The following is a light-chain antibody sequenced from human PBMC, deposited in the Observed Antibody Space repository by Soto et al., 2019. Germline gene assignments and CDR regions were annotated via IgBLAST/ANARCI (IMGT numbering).Light chain of an antibody. V-gene: IGKV1-5*01. CDR3: QQYNSYPLT. J-gene: IGKJ5*01. CDR2: DAS. CDR1: QSISSW. Sequence: DIQMTQSPSTLSASVGDRVTITCRASQSISSWLAWYQQKPGKAPKLLIYDASSLESGVPSRFSGSGSGTEFTLTISSLQPDDFATYYCQQYNSYPLTFGQGTRLEIK.